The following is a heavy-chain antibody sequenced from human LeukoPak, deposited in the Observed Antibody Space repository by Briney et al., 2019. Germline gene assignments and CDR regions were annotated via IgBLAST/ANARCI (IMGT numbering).Heavy chain of an antibody. CDR1: GFTFSGSA. CDR2: IRSKAYGGTT. Sequence: PGGSLKLSCAASGFTFSGSAMHWVRQAPGKGLEWVGFIRSKAYGGTTEYAASVKGRFTISRDDSKSIAYLQMNSLKTEDTAVYYCTRSYDFWSGLKGYYFDYWGQGTLVTVSS. V-gene: IGHV3-49*04. CDR3: TRSYDFWSGLKGYYFDY. D-gene: IGHD3-3*01. J-gene: IGHJ4*02.